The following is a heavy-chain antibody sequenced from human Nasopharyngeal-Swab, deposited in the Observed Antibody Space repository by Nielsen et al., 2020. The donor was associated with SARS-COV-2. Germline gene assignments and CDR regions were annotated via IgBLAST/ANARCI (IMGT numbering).Heavy chain of an antibody. CDR3: AKGLAAAGTDYYYYMDV. Sequence: SVTVSCEASGYTFTSYAMHWVRQAPAQRLEWMGWINAGNGNTKYSQKFQGRVTITRDTSASTAYMELSSLRSEDTAVYYCAKGLAAAGTDYYYYMDVWGKGTTVTVSS. D-gene: IGHD6-13*01. CDR1: GYTFTSYA. J-gene: IGHJ6*03. V-gene: IGHV1-3*01. CDR2: INAGNGNT.